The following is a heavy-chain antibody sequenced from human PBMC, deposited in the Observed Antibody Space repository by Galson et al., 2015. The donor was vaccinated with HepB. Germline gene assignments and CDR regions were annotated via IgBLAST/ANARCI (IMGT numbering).Heavy chain of an antibody. J-gene: IGHJ4*02. CDR3: AREMNYYDSSGYYFDY. CDR1: GYTFTSYA. CDR2: INAGNGNT. D-gene: IGHD3-22*01. V-gene: IGHV1-3*01. Sequence: SVKVSCKASGYTFTSYAMHWVRQAPGQRLEWMGWINAGNGNTKYSQKFQGRVTITRDTSASTAYMELSSLRSEDTAVYYCAREMNYYDSSGYYFDYWGQGTLVTVSS.